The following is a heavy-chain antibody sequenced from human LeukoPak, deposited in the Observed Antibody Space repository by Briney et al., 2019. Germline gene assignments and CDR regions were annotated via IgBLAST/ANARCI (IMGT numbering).Heavy chain of an antibody. CDR3: ARDRAWNYFDY. CDR1: GFTFSSYW. CDR2: ISNDGSRK. J-gene: IGHJ4*02. D-gene: IGHD3-3*01. Sequence: GGSLRLSCAASGFTFSSYWMSWVRQAPGKGLEWVAIISNDGSRKYYAHSVEGRFTISRDNSKNTLYLQMDSLRAEDTAVYYCARDRAWNYFDYWGQGTLVTVSS. V-gene: IGHV3-30*03.